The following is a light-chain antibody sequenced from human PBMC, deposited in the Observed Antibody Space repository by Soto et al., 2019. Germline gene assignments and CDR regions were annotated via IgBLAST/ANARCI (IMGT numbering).Light chain of an antibody. Sequence: EIVLTQSPDTLSLSPGERATLSCRASQSVGSSYVAWYQQKPGQAPRLLIYGASSRATGIPDRFSGSGSGTDFTLTISRLEPEDFAVYYCQQYGSSPPWAFGQGTKVEIK. CDR3: QQYGSSPPWA. CDR1: QSVGSSY. CDR2: GAS. J-gene: IGKJ1*01. V-gene: IGKV3-20*01.